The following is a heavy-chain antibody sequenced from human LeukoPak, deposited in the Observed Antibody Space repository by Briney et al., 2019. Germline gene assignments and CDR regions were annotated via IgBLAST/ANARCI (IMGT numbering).Heavy chain of an antibody. CDR3: AKEIWPTVTTPGHTYFDY. V-gene: IGHV3-23*01. D-gene: IGHD4-17*01. CDR1: GFTFSSYA. Sequence: GGSLRLSCAASGFTFSSYAMTWVRQAPGKGLEWVSVISDSGGRIYYADSVKGRFTISRDNSDNTLYLQMNSLRAEDTAVFYCAKEIWPTVTTPGHTYFDYWGQGALVTVSS. CDR2: ISDSGGRI. J-gene: IGHJ4*02.